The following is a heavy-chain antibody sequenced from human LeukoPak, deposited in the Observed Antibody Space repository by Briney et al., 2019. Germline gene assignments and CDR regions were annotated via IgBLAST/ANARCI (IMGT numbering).Heavy chain of an antibody. CDR2: IYDSGST. CDR3: ARASIHEGGAFDI. D-gene: IGHD3-16*01. CDR1: GGSISNYY. J-gene: IGHJ3*02. V-gene: IGHV4-59*01. Sequence: PSETLSLTCTVSGGSISNYYWSWIRQPPGKGLEWIGYIYDSGSTNYNPSLKSRVTISVDTSKNQFSLKLSSVTAADTAVYYCARASIHEGGAFDIWGQGTMVTVSS.